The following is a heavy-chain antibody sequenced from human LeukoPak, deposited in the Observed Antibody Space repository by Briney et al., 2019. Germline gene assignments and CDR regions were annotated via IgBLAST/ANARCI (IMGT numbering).Heavy chain of an antibody. V-gene: IGHV5-10-1*01. J-gene: IGHJ5*02. Sequence: GESLKISCKGSGYSFISYWISWVRQMPGKGLEWMGRIDPSDSYTNYSPSFQGHVTISADKSISTAYLQWSSLKASDTAMYYCARNYDSSGYYLGAWGQGTLVTVSS. CDR1: GYSFISYW. CDR3: ARNYDSSGYYLGA. D-gene: IGHD3-22*01. CDR2: IDPSDSYT.